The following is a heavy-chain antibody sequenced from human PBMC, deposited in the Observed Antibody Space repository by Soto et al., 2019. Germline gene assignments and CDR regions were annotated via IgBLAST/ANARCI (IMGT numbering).Heavy chain of an antibody. Sequence: PSETLSLTCTVSGVSINTNNYYWCWVRQPPGKGLEWIGNIFYSGSTFYNPSLRSRLTISVDTSKNQFSLRLNSVTAADAAVYYCAGFVVPASRNTGFDYWGQGTLVTVSS. D-gene: IGHD2-15*01. V-gene: IGHV4-39*01. CDR2: IFYSGST. J-gene: IGHJ4*02. CDR3: AGFVVPASRNTGFDY. CDR1: GVSINTNNYY.